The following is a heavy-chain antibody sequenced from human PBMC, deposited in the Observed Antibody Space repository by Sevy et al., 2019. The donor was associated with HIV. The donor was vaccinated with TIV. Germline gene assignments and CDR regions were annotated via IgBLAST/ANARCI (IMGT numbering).Heavy chain of an antibody. CDR2: IYYSGST. CDR3: ARDRQLVDKKSYYYYYYGMDV. V-gene: IGHV4-59*01. CDR1: GGSISSYY. D-gene: IGHD6-6*01. J-gene: IGHJ6*02. Sequence: SETLSLTCTVSGGSISSYYWSWIRQPPGKGLEWIGYIYYSGSTNYNPPLKSRVTISVDTSKNQFSLKLSSVTAADTAVYYCARDRQLVDKKSYYYYYYGMDVWGQGTTVTVSS.